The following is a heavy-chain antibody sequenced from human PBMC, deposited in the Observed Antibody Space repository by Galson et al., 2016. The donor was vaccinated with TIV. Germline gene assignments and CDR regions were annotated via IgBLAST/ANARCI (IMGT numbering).Heavy chain of an antibody. CDR3: SRSDAISGYYYHFDY. CDR1: GYTFINYA. D-gene: IGHD3-22*01. V-gene: IGHV1-3*01. Sequence: SVKVSCKASGYTFINYAIHWVRQAPGQRLEWMGWINAANGDTKSSQKFQGGVTTTRDTSANTAYMELSSLRSEDTAVYYCSRSDAISGYYYHFDYWGQGTLVTVSS. CDR2: INAANGDT. J-gene: IGHJ4*02.